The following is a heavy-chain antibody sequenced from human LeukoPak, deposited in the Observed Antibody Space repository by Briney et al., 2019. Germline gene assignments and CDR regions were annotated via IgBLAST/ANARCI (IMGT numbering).Heavy chain of an antibody. Sequence: GGSLRLSCAASGFTFSSYALSWVRRAPGKGLEWVSSISGSGGNTYYAQSVKGRFTISRDNSENTLYLQMNSLRAEDTAVYYCARARGPRLFAAFDIWGQGTMVTVSS. D-gene: IGHD2-21*01. CDR1: GFTFSSYA. J-gene: IGHJ3*02. CDR2: ISGSGGNT. V-gene: IGHV3-23*01. CDR3: ARARGPRLFAAFDI.